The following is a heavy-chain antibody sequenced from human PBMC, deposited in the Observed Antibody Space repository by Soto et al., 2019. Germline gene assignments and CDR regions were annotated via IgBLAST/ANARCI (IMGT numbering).Heavy chain of an antibody. CDR2: IYHSGST. V-gene: IGHV4-30-2*01. J-gene: IGHJ2*01. Sequence: QLQLQESGSGLVKPSQTLSLTCAVSGGSISSGGYSWSWIRQPPGKGLEWIGYIYHSGSTYYNPSLMSRVTISVDRSKNQFSLKLSSVTAADTVAYYCARGVTRGHGSYFDLWGRGTLVNVSS. CDR3: ARGVTRGHGSYFDL. D-gene: IGHD4-4*01. CDR1: GGSISSGGYS.